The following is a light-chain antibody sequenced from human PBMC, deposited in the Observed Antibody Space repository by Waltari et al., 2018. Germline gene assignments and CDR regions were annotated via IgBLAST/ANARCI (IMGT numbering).Light chain of an antibody. CDR1: SSNIGSNY. J-gene: IGLJ2*01. CDR2: RNN. Sequence: QSVLTQPPSASGTPGQRVTISCSGSSSNIGSNYVYWYQQLPGTAHKLLIYRNNQRPEWVPDRLAGSKSGTSASLAISGLRSEDEADYYCAAWDDSLSGVVFGGGTKLTVL. V-gene: IGLV1-47*01. CDR3: AAWDDSLSGVV.